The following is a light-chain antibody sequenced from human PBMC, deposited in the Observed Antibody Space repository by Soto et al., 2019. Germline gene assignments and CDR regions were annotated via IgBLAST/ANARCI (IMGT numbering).Light chain of an antibody. Sequence: QSALTQPASVSGSPGQSITISCIGTGSDVGGYNYVSWYQQHPGKAPKVMIYDVSNRPSGVSNRFSGSKSGNTASLTISGLQAEDEADYYCSSYISASTPLVFGGGTKVTVL. J-gene: IGLJ2*01. CDR1: GSDVGGYNY. V-gene: IGLV2-14*01. CDR3: SSYISASTPLV. CDR2: DVS.